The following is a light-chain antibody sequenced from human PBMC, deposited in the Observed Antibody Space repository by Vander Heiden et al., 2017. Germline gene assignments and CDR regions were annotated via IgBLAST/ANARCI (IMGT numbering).Light chain of an antibody. CDR2: DAS. CDR1: QDISNY. Sequence: DSQMTPFPSSLSASVGDRVTITCQASQDISNYLNWYQQKPGKAPKLLIYDASNLETGVPSRFSGSGSGTDFTFTISSLQPEDIATYYCQQYDNHPLTFGGGTKVEIK. CDR3: QQYDNHPLT. V-gene: IGKV1-33*01. J-gene: IGKJ4*01.